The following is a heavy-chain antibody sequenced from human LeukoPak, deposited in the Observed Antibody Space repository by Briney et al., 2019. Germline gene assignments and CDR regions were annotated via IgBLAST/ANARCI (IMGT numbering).Heavy chain of an antibody. V-gene: IGHV1-2*02. CDR2: INPNSGST. D-gene: IGHD5-12*01. Sequence: ASVKVSCKASGYTFTGYYMHWVRQAPGQGLEWMGWINPNSGSTNYAQKFQGRVTMTRDTSISTAYMELSRLRSDDTAVYYCAREGVGIVATFDFDYWGQGTLVTVSS. CDR3: AREGVGIVATFDFDY. J-gene: IGHJ4*02. CDR1: GYTFTGYY.